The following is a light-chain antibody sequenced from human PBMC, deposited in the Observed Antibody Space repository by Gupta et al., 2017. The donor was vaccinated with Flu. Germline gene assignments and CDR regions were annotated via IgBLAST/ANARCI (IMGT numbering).Light chain of an antibody. CDR3: SACYGGVTRVV. Sequence: TICCSRTGSSIRGHILYWFQQHPGTAPKLLMYSTDKRHSGIPARFSGSNFGTTAALAISGLQPEDEADYYCSACYGGVTRVVFGGGTKLTVI. J-gene: IGLJ2*01. V-gene: IGLV1-44*01. CDR2: STD. CDR1: GSSIRGHI.